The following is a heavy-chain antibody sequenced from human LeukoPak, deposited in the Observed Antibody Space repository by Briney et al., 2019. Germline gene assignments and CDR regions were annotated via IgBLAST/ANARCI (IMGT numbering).Heavy chain of an antibody. D-gene: IGHD2-2*01. J-gene: IGHJ4*02. CDR3: ATGQGYCSSTSCWDY. CDR1: GYTFTSYD. Sequence: ASVKVSCKASGYTFTSYDINWVRQATGQGLEWMGWMNPNSGNTGYAQKFQGRVTITRNTSISTAYMELSSLRSEDTAVYYCATGQGYCSSTSCWDYWGQGTLVTVSS. V-gene: IGHV1-8*01. CDR2: MNPNSGNT.